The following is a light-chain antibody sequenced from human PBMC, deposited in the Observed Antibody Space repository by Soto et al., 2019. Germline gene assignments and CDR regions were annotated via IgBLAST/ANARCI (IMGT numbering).Light chain of an antibody. V-gene: IGKV1-39*01. J-gene: IGKJ4*01. CDR2: AAS. CDR1: QSISSY. Sequence: DIQMTQSPSSLSASVGDRVTITCRANQSISSYLNWYQQKPGKAPKLLIYAASSLQSGVPSRFSGSGSGTDLTLTISSLQPEDFAAYYCQQSYSTLALTFGGGTKVEIK. CDR3: QQSYSTLALT.